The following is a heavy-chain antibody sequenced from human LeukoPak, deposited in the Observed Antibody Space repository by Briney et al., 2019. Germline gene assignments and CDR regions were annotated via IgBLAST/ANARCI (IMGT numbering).Heavy chain of an antibody. J-gene: IGHJ6*03. V-gene: IGHV3-30*18. D-gene: IGHD3-9*01. CDR3: AKEDYDILTGYEYYMDV. Sequence: GGSLRLSCAASGFTFSNYVMHWVRQAPGKGLEWVAATSYDGSKDYADSVKGRFTISRANSKNTLYLQMNSLRAEDTAVYYCAKEDYDILTGYEYYMDVWGKGTTVTISS. CDR1: GFTFSNYV. CDR2: TSYDGSK.